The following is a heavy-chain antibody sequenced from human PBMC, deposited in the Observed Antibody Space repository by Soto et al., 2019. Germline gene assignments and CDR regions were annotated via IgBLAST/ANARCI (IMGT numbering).Heavy chain of an antibody. V-gene: IGHV4-61*01. CDR1: GGSISNDYYF. Sequence: SETLSLTCTVSGGSISNDYYFWSWIRQPPGKGLEWIGYIHYSGTTNYNPSVMSRVTISVDTSKNQLSLNLSSVTAEDTAVYYCARGRRESCTNGVCYTFVPGWGQGTLVTVSS. CDR2: IHYSGTT. J-gene: IGHJ4*02. CDR3: ARGRRESCTNGVCYTFVPG. D-gene: IGHD2-8*01.